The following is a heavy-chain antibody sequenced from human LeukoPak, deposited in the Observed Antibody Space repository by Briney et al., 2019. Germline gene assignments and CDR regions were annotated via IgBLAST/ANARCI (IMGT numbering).Heavy chain of an antibody. J-gene: IGHJ5*02. CDR3: GRDRFLEWPPLSDP. V-gene: IGHV3-30-3*01. CDR2: ISYDGSNK. CDR1: GFTFSSYA. D-gene: IGHD3-3*01. Sequence: GRSLRLSCAASGFTFSSYAMHWVRQAPGKGLEWVAVISYDGSNKYYADSVKGRFTISRDNSKNTLYLQMNSLRAEDTAVYYCGRDRFLEWPPLSDPWGQGTLVTVSS.